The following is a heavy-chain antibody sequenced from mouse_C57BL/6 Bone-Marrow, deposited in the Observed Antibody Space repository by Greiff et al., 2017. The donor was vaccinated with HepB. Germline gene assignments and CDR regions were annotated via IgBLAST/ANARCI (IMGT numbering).Heavy chain of an antibody. V-gene: IGHV1-81*01. CDR1: GYTFTSYG. J-gene: IGHJ2*01. CDR3: ARWPV. CDR2: IYPRSGNT. Sequence: QVQLQQSGAELARPGASVKLSCKASGYTFTSYGISWVKQRTGQGLEWIGEIYPRSGNTYYNEKFKGKATLTADKSSSTAYMELRSLTSEDSAVYFCARWPVWGQGTTLTVSS.